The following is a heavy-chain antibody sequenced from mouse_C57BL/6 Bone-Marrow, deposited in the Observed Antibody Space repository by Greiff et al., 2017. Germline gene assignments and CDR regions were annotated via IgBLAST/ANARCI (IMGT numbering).Heavy chain of an antibody. CDR2: IDPSDSYT. D-gene: IGHD1-1*01. CDR3: ARAYYYGSVDY. Sequence: QVQLQQPGAELVMPGASVKLSCKASGYTFTSYWMHWVKQRPGQGLEWIGEIDPSDSYTNYNQKFKGKSTLTVDKSSSTAYMQLSSLTSEDSAVYYCARAYYYGSVDYWCQGTTLTVSS. V-gene: IGHV1-69*01. CDR1: GYTFTSYW. J-gene: IGHJ2*01.